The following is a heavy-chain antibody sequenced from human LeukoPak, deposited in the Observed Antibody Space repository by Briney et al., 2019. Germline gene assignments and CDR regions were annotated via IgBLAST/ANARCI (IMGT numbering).Heavy chain of an antibody. Sequence: GGSLRLSCAASGFTFSGYSMNWVRQAPGKGLEWVSYISSSSSTIYYADSVKGRFTISRDNAKNSLYLQMNSLRAEDTAVYYCARAGYSYGYNWFDPWGQGTLVTVSS. CDR1: GFTFSGYS. V-gene: IGHV3-48*01. D-gene: IGHD5-18*01. CDR3: ARAGYSYGYNWFDP. CDR2: ISSSSSTI. J-gene: IGHJ5*02.